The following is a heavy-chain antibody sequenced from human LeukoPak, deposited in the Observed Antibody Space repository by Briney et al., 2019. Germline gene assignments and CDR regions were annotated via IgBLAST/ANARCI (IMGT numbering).Heavy chain of an antibody. CDR1: GFTFSSYG. CDR2: IWYDGSNK. D-gene: IGHD2-15*01. Sequence: GGSLRLSCAASGFTFSSYGMHWVRQAPGKGLEWVAVIWYDGSNKYYADSVKGRFTISRDNSKNTLYLQMNSLRAEDTAVYYCEVVVSSYGMDVWGQGTTVTVSS. CDR3: EVVVSSYGMDV. J-gene: IGHJ6*02. V-gene: IGHV3-33*01.